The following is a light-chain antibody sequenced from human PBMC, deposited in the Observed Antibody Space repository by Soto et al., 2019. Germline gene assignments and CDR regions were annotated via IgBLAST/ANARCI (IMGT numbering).Light chain of an antibody. V-gene: IGLV1-40*01. CDR2: GNG. CDR1: SSNIGSGYD. J-gene: IGLJ1*01. Sequence: QPVLTQPPSVSGAPGQRVTISCTGRSSNIGSGYDVHWYQQLPGTAPKLLIYGNGSRPSGVPDRFSVSESGTSASLAITGLQAEDEADYYCQSYDSRLSGYVFGTGTKLTVL. CDR3: QSYDSRLSGYV.